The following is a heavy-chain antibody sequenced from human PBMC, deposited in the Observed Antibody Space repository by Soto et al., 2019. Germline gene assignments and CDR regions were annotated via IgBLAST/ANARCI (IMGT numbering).Heavy chain of an antibody. V-gene: IGHV4-31*03. CDR3: ARGGAQGSGSLRYNFAP. CDR2: IYYTGSA. J-gene: IGHJ5*02. D-gene: IGHD3-10*01. Sequence: PSETLSLTCTVSGGSISSGGYYWSWIRQHPGKGLEWIGYIYYTGSAYYNPSLKSRVSMSMDTSRDQFSLKLTSVTAADTAVYFCARGGAQGSGSLRYNFAPWGQGTLVTVSS. CDR1: GGSISSGGYY.